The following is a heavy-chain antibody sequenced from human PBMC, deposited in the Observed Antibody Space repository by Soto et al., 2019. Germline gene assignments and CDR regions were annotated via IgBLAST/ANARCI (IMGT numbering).Heavy chain of an antibody. J-gene: IGHJ6*03. CDR3: ARGASSIVVVPAAIELTYYYYYMDV. Sequence: PSETLSLTCTVSVSGGAVSTRVHYWSWIRQPPGKGLEWIGYIYYSGSTNYNPSLKSRVTISVDTSKNQFSLKLSSVTAADTAVYYCARGASSIVVVPAAIELTYYYYYMDVWGKGTTVTVSS. V-gene: IGHV4-61*08. CDR2: IYYSGST. D-gene: IGHD2-2*01. CDR1: GGAVSTRVHY.